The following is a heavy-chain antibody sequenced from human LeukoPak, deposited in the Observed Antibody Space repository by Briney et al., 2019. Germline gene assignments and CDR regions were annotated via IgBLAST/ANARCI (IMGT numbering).Heavy chain of an antibody. J-gene: IGHJ4*02. Sequence: GGSLRLSCAASGFTFSSYAMHWVRQAPGKGLEWVSSISSSSSYIYYADSVKGRFTISRDNAKNSLYLQMNSLRAEDTAVYYCARDLRILEWLSTNWGQGTLVTVSS. CDR2: ISSSSSYI. V-gene: IGHV3-21*01. CDR1: GFTFSSYA. CDR3: ARDLRILEWLSTN. D-gene: IGHD3-3*01.